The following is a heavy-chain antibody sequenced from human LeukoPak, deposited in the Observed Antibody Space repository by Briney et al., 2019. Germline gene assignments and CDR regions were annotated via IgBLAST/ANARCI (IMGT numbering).Heavy chain of an antibody. V-gene: IGHV4-34*01. D-gene: IGHD6-6*01. CDR2: INHSGST. CDR1: GGSFSDYY. J-gene: IGHJ4*02. CDR3: AGSIAARLDY. Sequence: PSETLSLTCAVYGGSFSDYYWSWIRRPPGKGLEWIGEINHSGSTNYNPSLKSRVTISVDTSKNQFSLKLSSVTAADTAVYYCAGSIAARLDYWGQGTLVTVSS.